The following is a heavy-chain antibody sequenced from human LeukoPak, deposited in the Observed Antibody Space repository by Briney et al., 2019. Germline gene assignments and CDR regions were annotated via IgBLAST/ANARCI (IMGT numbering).Heavy chain of an antibody. D-gene: IGHD2-15*01. CDR2: IYSGGST. CDR3: ASRYCTGGSCYIGY. V-gene: IGHV3-53*01. Sequence: ETLSLTCTVSGGSISSYYWSWVRQAPGKGLEWVSVIYSGGSTYYADSVKGRFTISRDNAKNSLYLQMNSLRAEDTAVYYCASRYCTGGSCYIGYWGQGTLVTVSS. J-gene: IGHJ4*02. CDR1: GGSISSYY.